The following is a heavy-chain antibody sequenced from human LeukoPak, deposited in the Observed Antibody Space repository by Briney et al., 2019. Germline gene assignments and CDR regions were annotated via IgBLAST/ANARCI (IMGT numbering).Heavy chain of an antibody. CDR1: GGSISSSSYY. CDR2: INYSGST. J-gene: IGHJ4*02. V-gene: IGHV4-39*07. D-gene: IGHD3-16*02. Sequence: PSDTLSLTCTVSGGSISSSSYYWGWIRQPPGKGLEWIGSINYSGSTYYNPSLKSRVTISVDTSKNQFSLKLSSVTAADTAVYYCASGSVHYDYVWGSYRDDTNFGYWGQGTLVTVSS. CDR3: ASGSVHYDYVWGSYRDDTNFGY.